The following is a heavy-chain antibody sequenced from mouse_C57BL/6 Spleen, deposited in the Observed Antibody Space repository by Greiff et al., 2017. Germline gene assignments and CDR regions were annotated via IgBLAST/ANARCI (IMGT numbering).Heavy chain of an antibody. V-gene: IGHV1-61*01. J-gene: IGHJ2*01. Sequence: QVQLQQPGAELVRPGSSVKLSCKASGYTFTSYWMAWVKQRPGQGLEWIGNIYPSDSETHYNQKFKDKATLTVDKSSSTAYMQLSSLTSEDSAVYYCARERVTGDCDDWGQGTTLTVSS. CDR3: ARERVTGDCDD. CDR2: IYPSDSET. CDR1: GYTFTSYW. D-gene: IGHD2-1*01.